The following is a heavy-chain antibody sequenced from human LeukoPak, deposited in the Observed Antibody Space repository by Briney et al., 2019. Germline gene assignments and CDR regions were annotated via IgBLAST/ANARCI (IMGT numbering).Heavy chain of an antibody. Sequence: GGSLRLSCAASGFTFSSYAMHWVRQAPGKGLEWVAVISYDGSNKYYADSVKGRFTISRDNSKNTLYLQMNGLRAEDTAVYYCAREGAKGPGYSSSWLDYWGQGTLVTVSS. CDR3: AREGAKGPGYSSSWLDY. D-gene: IGHD6-13*01. CDR2: ISYDGSNK. J-gene: IGHJ4*02. CDR1: GFTFSSYA. V-gene: IGHV3-30-3*01.